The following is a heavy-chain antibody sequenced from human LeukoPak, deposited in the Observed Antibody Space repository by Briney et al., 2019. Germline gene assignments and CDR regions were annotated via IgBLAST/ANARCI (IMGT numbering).Heavy chain of an antibody. CDR2: ISYDGSNK. J-gene: IGHJ4*02. CDR3: AEFGWSAGGY. D-gene: IGHD2-15*01. Sequence: PGGSLRLSCAASGFTFSSYGMHWVRQAPGKGLEWVAVISYDGSNKYYADSVKGRFTISRDNSKNTLYLQMNSLRAEDTAVYYCAEFGWSAGGYWGQGTLVTVSS. V-gene: IGHV3-30*18. CDR1: GFTFSSYG.